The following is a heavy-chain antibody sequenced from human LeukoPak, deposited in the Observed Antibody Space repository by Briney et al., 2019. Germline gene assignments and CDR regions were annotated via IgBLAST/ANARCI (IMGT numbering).Heavy chain of an antibody. V-gene: IGHV3-74*01. J-gene: IGHJ4*02. Sequence: GGSLRLSCAVSGFTFSSYWMHWVRQAPGKGLVWVSRISSDGSGTSYADSVKGRFTISRDNAKNSLYLQMNSLRVEDTAVYYCARTYGSGCPGALWGQGTLVTVSS. D-gene: IGHD6-19*01. CDR3: ARTYGSGCPGAL. CDR2: ISSDGSGT. CDR1: GFTFSSYW.